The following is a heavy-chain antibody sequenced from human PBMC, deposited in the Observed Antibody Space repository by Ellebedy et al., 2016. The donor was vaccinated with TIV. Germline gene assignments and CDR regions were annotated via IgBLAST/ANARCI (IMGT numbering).Heavy chain of an antibody. J-gene: IGHJ1*01. CDR2: INPNSGGT. CDR1: GYTFTGYY. V-gene: IGHV1-2*02. Sequence: AASVKVSCKASGYTFTGYYMHWARQAPGQGLEWMGWINPNSGGTNYAQKFQGRVTMTRDTSISTAYMELSRLRSEDTAVYYCARDAASGSYYGDAEYFQHWGQGTLVTVSS. CDR3: ARDAASGSYYGDAEYFQH. D-gene: IGHD1-26*01.